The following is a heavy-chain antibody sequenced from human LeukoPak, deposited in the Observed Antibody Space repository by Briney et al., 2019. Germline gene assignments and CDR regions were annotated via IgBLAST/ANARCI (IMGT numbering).Heavy chain of an antibody. D-gene: IGHD3-22*01. J-gene: IGHJ3*01. CDR3: ARARAPYYYDSSGSF. V-gene: IGHV1-69*04. Sequence: GASVKVSCKASGGTFSSYAISGVRQAPGQGLEWMGRIIPIFGIANYAQKFQGRVTITADKSTSTAYMELSSLRSEDTAVYYCARARAPYYYDSSGSFWGQGTMVTVSS. CDR1: GGTFSSYA. CDR2: IIPIFGIA.